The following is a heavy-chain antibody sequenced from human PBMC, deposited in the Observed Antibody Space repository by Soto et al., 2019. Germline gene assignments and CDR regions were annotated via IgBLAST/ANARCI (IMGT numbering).Heavy chain of an antibody. D-gene: IGHD5-12*01. Sequence: SETLSLTCTVSGGSISSYYWSWIRQPPGKGLEWIGYIYYSGSTNYNPSLKSRVTISVDTSKNQFSLKLSSVTAVDTAVYYCAREREMATTYFDYWGQGTLVTVSS. V-gene: IGHV4-59*01. CDR2: IYYSGST. CDR1: GGSISSYY. CDR3: AREREMATTYFDY. J-gene: IGHJ4*02.